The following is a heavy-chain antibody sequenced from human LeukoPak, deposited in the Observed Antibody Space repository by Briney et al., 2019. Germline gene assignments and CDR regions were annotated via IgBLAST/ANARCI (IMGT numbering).Heavy chain of an antibody. V-gene: IGHV4-31*03. J-gene: IGHJ4*02. CDR1: GGSISSGVYY. CDR2: IYYSGST. Sequence: PSQTLSLTCTVSGGSISSGVYYWSWIRQHPGKGLEWIGYIYYSGSTYYNPSLESRVTISVDTSKNQFSLKLSSVTAADTAVYYCARTSYYDSSGYYYGPYYFDYWGQGTLVTVSS. CDR3: ARTSYYDSSGYYYGPYYFDY. D-gene: IGHD3-22*01.